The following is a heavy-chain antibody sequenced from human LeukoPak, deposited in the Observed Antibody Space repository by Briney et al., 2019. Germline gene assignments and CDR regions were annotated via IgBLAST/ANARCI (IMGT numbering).Heavy chain of an antibody. CDR1: GFTFDDYT. J-gene: IGHJ4*02. CDR3: AKAMGLPDDY. V-gene: IGHV3-43*01. Sequence: GGSLRLSCAASGFTFDDYTMHWVRQAPGKGLEWVSLITRDGSSTYYADSVKGRFTIPRDNSKNSLYLQMNSLRTDDTALYYCAKAMGLPDDYWGQGTLVTVSS. CDR2: ITRDGSST. D-gene: IGHD1-7*01.